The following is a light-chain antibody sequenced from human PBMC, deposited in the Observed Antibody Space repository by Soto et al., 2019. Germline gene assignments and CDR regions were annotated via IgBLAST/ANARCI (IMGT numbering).Light chain of an antibody. Sequence: QSALTQPASVSASPGQSITISCTAATSDVVEYNYVSWYQQYPGRAPTLLLYEVSNRPSGVSNRFSGSKSGNTASLTISGLQAEDEADYYCSSYTSTNTPVFGGGTKVTVL. V-gene: IGLV2-14*01. J-gene: IGLJ2*01. CDR1: TSDVVEYNY. CDR3: SSYTSTNTPV. CDR2: EVS.